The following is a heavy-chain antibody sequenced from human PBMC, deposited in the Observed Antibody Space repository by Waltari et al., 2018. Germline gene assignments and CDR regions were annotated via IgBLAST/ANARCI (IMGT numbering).Heavy chain of an antibody. Sequence: QVQLVQSGAEVKKPGASVKVSCKASGYTVTGYYLHWVRQAPGQGLEWMGWINPNSGGTKYAQKFQGRVTMTRDTSISTAYMELSRLRSDDTAVYYCARGPPFAGYSYGPIDYWGQGTLVTVSS. CDR3: ARGPPFAGYSYGPIDY. V-gene: IGHV1-2*02. D-gene: IGHD5-18*01. J-gene: IGHJ4*02. CDR2: INPNSGGT. CDR1: GYTVTGYY.